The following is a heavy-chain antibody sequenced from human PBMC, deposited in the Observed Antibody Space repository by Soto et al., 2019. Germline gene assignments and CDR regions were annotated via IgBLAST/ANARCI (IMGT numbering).Heavy chain of an antibody. CDR3: ARQGYSGSYYVVAYNWFDP. D-gene: IGHD1-26*01. CDR2: IYPGDSDT. V-gene: IGHV5-51*01. CDR1: GYSFTSYW. J-gene: IGHJ5*02. Sequence: GESLKISCKCSGYSFTSYWSGWVRQMPGKGLEWMGIIYPGDSDTRYSPSFQGQVTISADKSISTAYLQWSSLKASDTAMYYCARQGYSGSYYVVAYNWFDPWGQGTLVTRSS.